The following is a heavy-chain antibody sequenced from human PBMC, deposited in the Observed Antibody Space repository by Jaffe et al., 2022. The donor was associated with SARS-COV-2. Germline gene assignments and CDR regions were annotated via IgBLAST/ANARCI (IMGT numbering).Heavy chain of an antibody. CDR2: ISDSGGGT. CDR1: GFTFSNSP. Sequence: EVHLVESGGGLVQPGGSLRLSCAASGFTFSNSPMSWVRQAPGKGLEWVSGISDSGGGTNYADSVKGRFTISRDNSKNTLFLQMNRLRAEDTALYYCAKKRSTRGGHDDFDYWGQGTLVTVSS. J-gene: IGHJ4*02. D-gene: IGHD2-15*01. V-gene: IGHV3-23*04. CDR3: AKKRSTRGGHDDFDY.